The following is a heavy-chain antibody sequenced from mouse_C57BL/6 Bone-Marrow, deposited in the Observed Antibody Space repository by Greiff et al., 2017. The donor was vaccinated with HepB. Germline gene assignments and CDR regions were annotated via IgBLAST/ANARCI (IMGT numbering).Heavy chain of an antibody. V-gene: IGHV5-6*01. CDR2: ISSGGSYT. CDR3: ARQITTASPPFAY. Sequence: DVQLVESGGDLVKPGGSLKLSCAASGFTFSSYGMSWVRQTPDKRLEWVATISSGGSYTYYPDSVKGRFTISRDNAKNTLYLQMSSLKSEDTAMYYCARQITTASPPFAYWGQGTLVTVSA. CDR1: GFTFSSYG. J-gene: IGHJ3*01. D-gene: IGHD1-2*01.